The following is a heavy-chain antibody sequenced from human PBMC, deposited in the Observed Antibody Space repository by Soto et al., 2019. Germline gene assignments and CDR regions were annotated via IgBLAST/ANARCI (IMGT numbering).Heavy chain of an antibody. V-gene: IGHV3-30-3*01. J-gene: IGHJ6*02. CDR3: ARVAHVDTDYYYYGMDV. Sequence: PGGSVRLSCAASGFTFSSYAMHWVRQAPGKGLEWVAVISYDGSNKYYADSAKGRFTISRDNSKNTLYLQMNSLRAEDTAVYYCARVAHVDTDYYYYGMDVWGQGTTVTVSS. D-gene: IGHD5-18*01. CDR1: GFTFSSYA. CDR2: ISYDGSNK.